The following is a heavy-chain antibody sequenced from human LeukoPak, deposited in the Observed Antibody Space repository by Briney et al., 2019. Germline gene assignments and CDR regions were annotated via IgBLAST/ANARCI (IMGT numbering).Heavy chain of an antibody. J-gene: IGHJ4*02. CDR3: ARGGKAAGTSKGLYDY. Sequence: SETLSLTCAVYGGSFSGYYWSWIRQPPGKGLEWIGEINHSGSTNYNPSLMSRVTISVDTSKNQFSLKLSSVTAADTAVYYCARGGKAAGTSKGLYDYWGQGTLVTVSS. V-gene: IGHV4-34*01. CDR1: GGSFSGYY. D-gene: IGHD6-13*01. CDR2: INHSGST.